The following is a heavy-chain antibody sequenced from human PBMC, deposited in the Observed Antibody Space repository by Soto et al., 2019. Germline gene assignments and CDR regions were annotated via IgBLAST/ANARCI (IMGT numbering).Heavy chain of an antibody. V-gene: IGHV3-23*01. CDR3: AKDSTVTTSLYFYYYGFDV. J-gene: IGHJ6*02. Sequence: GGSLRLSCAASGFTFSNYAMSWVRQAPGKGLEWVSAVSGRGGSTKYADSVKGRFTISRDNSKNTLYLQLNSLRAEDTAVYYCAKDSTVTTSLYFYYYGFDVWGQGTAVTVSS. D-gene: IGHD4-17*01. CDR2: VSGRGGST. CDR1: GFTFSNYA.